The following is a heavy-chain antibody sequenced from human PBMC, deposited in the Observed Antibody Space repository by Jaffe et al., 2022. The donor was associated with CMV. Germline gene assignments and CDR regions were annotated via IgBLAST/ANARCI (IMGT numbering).Heavy chain of an antibody. CDR2: IRSKAYGGTT. V-gene: IGHV3-49*04. CDR1: GFTFGDYA. D-gene: IGHD6-13*01. J-gene: IGHJ6*03. Sequence: EVQLVESGGGLVQPGRSLRLSCTASGFTFGDYAMSWVRQAPGKGLEWVGFIRSKAYGGTTEYAASVKGRFTISRDDSKSIAYLQMNSLKTEDTAVYYCTRRFRIAAAAPTYYYYYMDVWGKGTTVTVSS. CDR3: TRRFRIAAAAPTYYYYYMDV.